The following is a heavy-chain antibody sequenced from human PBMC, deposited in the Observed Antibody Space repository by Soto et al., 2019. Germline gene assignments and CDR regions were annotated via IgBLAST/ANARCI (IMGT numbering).Heavy chain of an antibody. CDR1: GYTFTSYA. CDR2: INTGNGNT. V-gene: IGHV1-3*04. J-gene: IGHJ6*03. CDR3: ATNYYYYYYMDV. Sequence: QVQLVQSGAEVKKPGASVKVSCKASGYTFTSYAMHWVRQAPGQRLEWMGWINTGNGNTKYSQKFQGRVTITRDTSASTAYMELSSLRSEDTAVYYCATNYYYYYYMDVWGKGTTVTVSS.